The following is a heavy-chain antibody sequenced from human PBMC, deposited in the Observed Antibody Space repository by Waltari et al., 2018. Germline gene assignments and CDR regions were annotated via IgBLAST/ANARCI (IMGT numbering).Heavy chain of an antibody. J-gene: IGHJ4*02. CDR3: ARLGFYFDY. CDR2: IYHSGST. Sequence: QVQLQESGPGLVKPSETLSLTCAVSGYSISSGYYWGWIRQPPGKGLEWIGCIYHSGSTYYNPSLKSRVTISVDTSKNQFSLKLSAVTAADTAVYYCARLGFYFDYWGQGTLVTVSS. V-gene: IGHV4-38-2*01. CDR1: GYSISSGYY.